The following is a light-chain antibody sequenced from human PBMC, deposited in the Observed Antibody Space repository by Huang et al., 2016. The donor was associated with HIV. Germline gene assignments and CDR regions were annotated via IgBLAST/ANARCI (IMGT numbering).Light chain of an antibody. CDR2: GAS. J-gene: IGKJ3*01. V-gene: IGKV3-20*01. CDR1: QSVSSNF. CDR3: QQYGGSPLFT. Sequence: VLTQSPGTLSLSPGGRAPLSCRARQSVSSNFLAWYQQKPGQAPRLLIYGASSRATGIPDRFSGSGSGTDFTLTISRLEPEDFAVYYCQQYGGSPLFTFGPGTKVDIK.